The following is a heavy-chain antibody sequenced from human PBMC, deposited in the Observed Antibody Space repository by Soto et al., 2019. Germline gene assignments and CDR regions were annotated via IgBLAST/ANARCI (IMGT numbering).Heavy chain of an antibody. CDR1: GYSFAGYW. D-gene: IGHD3-22*01. V-gene: IGHV5-10-1*01. CDR2: IGPSDSQT. Sequence: GESLKISCKGSGYSFAGYWITWVRQKPGKGLEWMGRIGPSDSQTYYSPSFRGHVTISVTKSITTVFLQWSSLRASDTAMYYCARQIYDSDTGPNFQYYFDSWGQGTPVTVSS. J-gene: IGHJ4*02. CDR3: ARQIYDSDTGPNFQYYFDS.